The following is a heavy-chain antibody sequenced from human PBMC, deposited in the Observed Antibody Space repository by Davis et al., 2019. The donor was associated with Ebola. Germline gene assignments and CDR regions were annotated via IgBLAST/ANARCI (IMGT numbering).Heavy chain of an antibody. CDR3: ARDAFSLSRYDTEDH. V-gene: IGHV3-64*01. J-gene: IGHJ4*02. CDR2: ISSNGGST. Sequence: GESLKISCAASGFTFSSYAMHWVRQAPGKGLEYVSAISSNGGSTYYANSVKGRFTISRDNSKNTLYLQMGSLRAEDMAVYYCARDAFSLSRYDTEDHWGQGTLVTVSS. D-gene: IGHD3-9*01. CDR1: GFTFSSYA.